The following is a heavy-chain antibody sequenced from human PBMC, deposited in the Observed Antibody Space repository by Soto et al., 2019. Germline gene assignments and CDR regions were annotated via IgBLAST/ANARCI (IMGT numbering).Heavy chain of an antibody. D-gene: IGHD3-9*01. V-gene: IGHV3-64*01. CDR2: ISSNGGST. Sequence: GGSLRLSCAASGFTFSSYAMHWVRQAPGKGLEYVSAISSNGGSTYYANSVKGRFTISRDNSKNTLYLQMGSLRAEDMAVYYCARDDILTGYEYYFDYWGQGTLVTVSS. CDR1: GFTFSSYA. J-gene: IGHJ4*02. CDR3: ARDDILTGYEYYFDY.